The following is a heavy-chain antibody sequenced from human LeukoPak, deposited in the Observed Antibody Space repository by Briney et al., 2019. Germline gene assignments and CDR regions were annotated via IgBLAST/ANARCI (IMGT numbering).Heavy chain of an antibody. Sequence: GASVKVSCKASGCTFTGYYMHWVRQAPGQGLEWMGWINPNSGGTNYAQKFQGRVTMTTDTSTSTAYMELRSLRSDDTAVYYCARDGPGTTYLDYWGQGTLVTVSS. CDR2: INPNSGGT. D-gene: IGHD1-1*01. CDR1: GCTFTGYY. J-gene: IGHJ4*02. CDR3: ARDGPGTTYLDY. V-gene: IGHV1-2*02.